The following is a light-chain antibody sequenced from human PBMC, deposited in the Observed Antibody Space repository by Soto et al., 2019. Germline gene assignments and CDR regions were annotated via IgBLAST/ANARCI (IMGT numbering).Light chain of an antibody. CDR2: LAP. Sequence: EIVLTQSPGTLSLSPGERATLSCRASQSVDSSYLAWFQQKPGQAPRLLMYLAPSRAAGVPDRFSGSGSGTDFTLTISRLEPEDFAVYYCQQYGSPPFTFGPGTKVDIK. CDR1: QSVDSSY. CDR3: QQYGSPPFT. J-gene: IGKJ3*01. V-gene: IGKV3-20*01.